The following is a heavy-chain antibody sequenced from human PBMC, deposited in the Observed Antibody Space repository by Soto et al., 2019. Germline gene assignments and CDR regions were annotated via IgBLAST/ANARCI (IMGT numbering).Heavy chain of an antibody. CDR1: GGSFSGYY. CDR3: ARGPRVGDILTGYYRGYYYYGMDV. J-gene: IGHJ6*02. Sequence: PSETLSLTCAVSGGSFSGYYWSWIRQSPGKGLEWIGDINHSGGTNYNPSLKSRVTISGDTSRSQFSLRLSSVTAADTAVYYCARGPRVGDILTGYYRGYYYYGMDVWGQGTTVTVSS. CDR2: INHSGGT. V-gene: IGHV4-34*01. D-gene: IGHD3-9*01.